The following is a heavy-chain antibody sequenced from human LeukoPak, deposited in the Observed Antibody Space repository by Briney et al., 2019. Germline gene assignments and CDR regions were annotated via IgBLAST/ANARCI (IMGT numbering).Heavy chain of an antibody. V-gene: IGHV3-74*01. CDR2: INSDGSST. Sequence: VGSLRLSCAASGFTFSSYWMHWVRQAPGKGPVWVSRINSDGSSTSYADSVKGRFTISRDNAKNTLYLQMNSLRAEDTAVYYCARVPVGWGQGTLVTVSS. J-gene: IGHJ4*02. CDR3: ARVPVG. CDR1: GFTFSSYW.